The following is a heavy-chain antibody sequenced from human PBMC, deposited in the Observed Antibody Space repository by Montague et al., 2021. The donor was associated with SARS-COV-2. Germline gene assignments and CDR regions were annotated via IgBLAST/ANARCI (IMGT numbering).Heavy chain of an antibody. V-gene: IGHV4-38-2*02. CDR1: GLSISSGYY. Sequence: SETLSLTCSVSGLSISSGYYWGWIRQPPGKGLEWIGSRYHNGATXYSPSLKRAVTILLDTSKNQFSLSLTSVTAADTAVYYCARSGVGIFDFSYFDSWGQGSLVIVSS. CDR3: ARSGVGIFDFSYFDS. J-gene: IGHJ4*02. CDR2: RYHNGAT. D-gene: IGHD3-3*01.